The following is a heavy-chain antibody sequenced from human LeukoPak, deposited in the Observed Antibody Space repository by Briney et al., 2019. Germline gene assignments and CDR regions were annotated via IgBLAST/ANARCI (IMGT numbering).Heavy chain of an antibody. CDR1: GFTFSSYA. CDR2: ISGSGGST. V-gene: IGHV3-23*01. J-gene: IGHJ4*02. CDR3: AKDIRDSGYDPYYFDY. D-gene: IGHD5-12*01. Sequence: GGSLRLSCAASGFTFSSYAMSWVRQAPGKGLEWVSAISGSGGSTYYADSVKGRFTISRDNSKNTLYLQMNSLGAEDTAVYYCAKDIRDSGYDPYYFDYWGQGTLVTVSS.